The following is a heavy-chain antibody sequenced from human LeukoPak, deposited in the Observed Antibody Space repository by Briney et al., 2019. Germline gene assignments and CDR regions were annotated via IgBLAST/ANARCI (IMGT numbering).Heavy chain of an antibody. CDR3: ARDPPTYYDILTGHLDY. CDR2: ISSDGNNK. Sequence: GGSLRLSRAASGFTFNDYAIHWVRQAPGKGLEWVAVISSDGNNKYYTASAKGRFIISRDNSKNTLYLQMNSLRTEDTAVYYCARDPPTYYDILTGHLDYWGQGTLVTVSS. CDR1: GFTFNDYA. D-gene: IGHD3-9*01. V-gene: IGHV3-30-3*01. J-gene: IGHJ4*02.